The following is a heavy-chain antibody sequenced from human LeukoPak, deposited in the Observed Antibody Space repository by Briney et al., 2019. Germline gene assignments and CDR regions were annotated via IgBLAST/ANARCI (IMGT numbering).Heavy chain of an antibody. CDR3: ARGGYDICHD. V-gene: IGHV4-61*01. J-gene: IGHJ4*02. D-gene: IGHD3-9*01. Sequence: SETLSLTCTVSGGSISSGSYYWSWIRQPPGKGLEWIGYIYYSGSTNYNPSLKSRVTISVDTSKNQFSLKLSSVTAADTAVYYCARGGYDICHDWGQGTLVTVSS. CDR1: GGSISSGSYY. CDR2: IYYSGST.